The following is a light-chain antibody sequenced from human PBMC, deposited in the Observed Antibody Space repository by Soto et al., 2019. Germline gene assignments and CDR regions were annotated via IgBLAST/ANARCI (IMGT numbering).Light chain of an antibody. Sequence: AIQMTQSPSSLSASVGDRVTITCRASQGIRHYLGWYQQKPGKAPKLLIYAAYSLQSGVPSRFSGSESSTDFTLTISSLQPEDFATYYCLQEYNYPLTFDGGTKVEIK. CDR3: LQEYNYPLT. J-gene: IGKJ4*01. CDR2: AAY. V-gene: IGKV1-6*01. CDR1: QGIRHY.